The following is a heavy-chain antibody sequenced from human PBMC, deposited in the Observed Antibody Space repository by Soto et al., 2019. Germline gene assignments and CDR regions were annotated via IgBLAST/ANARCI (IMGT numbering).Heavy chain of an antibody. CDR1: GFTFNRYW. J-gene: IGHJ4*02. CDR3: ARGGYDYSNPFDY. CDR2: INQDGSEK. V-gene: IGHV3-7*04. D-gene: IGHD4-4*01. Sequence: EVQLVESGGGLVQPGGSLRLSCAASGFTFNRYWMKWVRQAPGRGLEWMGNINQDGSEKHYVDSVKGRFTISRDNAKASVYLQMNSLKAEDTAMYYCARGGYDYSNPFDYWGQGTRVTVSS.